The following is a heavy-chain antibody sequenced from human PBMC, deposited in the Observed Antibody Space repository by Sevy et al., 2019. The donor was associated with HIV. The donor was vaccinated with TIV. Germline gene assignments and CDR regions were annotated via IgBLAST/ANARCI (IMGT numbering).Heavy chain of an antibody. V-gene: IGHV1-24*01. J-gene: IGHJ4*02. Sequence: ASVKVSCKVSGYTLTQLSMHWVRQAPGKGLEWMGGFEPEDGETLHSQNFQGRVTLTEDTSTDTAYMELSSLRSEDTAVYYCASSRDYYDNSGPNFDYWGRGTLVTVSS. CDR1: GYTLTQLS. D-gene: IGHD3-22*01. CDR3: ASSRDYYDNSGPNFDY. CDR2: FEPEDGET.